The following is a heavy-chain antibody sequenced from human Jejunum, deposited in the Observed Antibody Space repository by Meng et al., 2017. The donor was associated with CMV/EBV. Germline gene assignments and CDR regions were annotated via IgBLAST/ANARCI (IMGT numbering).Heavy chain of an antibody. D-gene: IGHD3-16*02. Sequence: SVKVSCEASGNTFTGYYLHWVRQPPGQGLEWMGWINPNSGGTNYAQTFQGRVTMTRDTSISTAYMELSRLTSDDTAVYYCARDSSLSYWGQGTLVTVSS. J-gene: IGHJ4*02. CDR1: GNTFTGYY. CDR2: INPNSGGT. CDR3: ARDSSLSY. V-gene: IGHV1-2*02.